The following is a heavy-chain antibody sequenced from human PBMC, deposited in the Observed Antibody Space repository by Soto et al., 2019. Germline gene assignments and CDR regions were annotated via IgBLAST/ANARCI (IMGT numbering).Heavy chain of an antibody. CDR3: AHLNVLRFLEWLSYFDY. CDR2: IYWNDDK. D-gene: IGHD3-3*01. V-gene: IGHV2-5*01. CDR1: GFSLSTSGVG. J-gene: IGHJ4*02. Sequence: SGPTLVNPTQTLTLTCTFSGFSLSTSGVGVGWIRQPPGKALEWLALIYWNDDKRYSPSLKSRLTITKDTSKNQVVLAMTNMDLVDTATYYCAHLNVLRFLEWLSYFDYWGQGTLVTVSS.